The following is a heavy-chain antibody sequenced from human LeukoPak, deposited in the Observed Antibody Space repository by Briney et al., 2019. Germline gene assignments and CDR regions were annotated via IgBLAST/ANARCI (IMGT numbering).Heavy chain of an antibody. V-gene: IGHV4-4*02. CDR3: AKDGDDYVWGSYRSYYFDS. CDR2: IYHSGST. J-gene: IGHJ4*02. Sequence: SGTLSLTCAVSGGSISRSNWWSWVRQPPGKGLEWIGEIYHSGSTNYNPSLKSRVTISIDKSKNQFSLKLSSVTAAGTAVYYCAKDGDDYVWGSYRSYYFDSWGQGTLVPVSS. D-gene: IGHD3-16*02. CDR1: GGSISRSNW.